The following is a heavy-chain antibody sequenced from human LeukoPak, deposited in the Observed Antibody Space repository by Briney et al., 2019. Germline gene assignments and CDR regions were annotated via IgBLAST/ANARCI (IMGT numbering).Heavy chain of an antibody. CDR3: ARGRDLATIYDY. Sequence: GGSLRLSCAASGFTFSSYSMNWVRQAPGKGLEWVSSISSSSSHIYYADSVKGRFTISRDNAKNSLYLQMNSPRAEDTAVYYCARGRDLATIYDYWGQGTLVTVSS. D-gene: IGHD5-12*01. CDR1: GFTFSSYS. CDR2: ISSSSSHI. V-gene: IGHV3-21*01. J-gene: IGHJ4*02.